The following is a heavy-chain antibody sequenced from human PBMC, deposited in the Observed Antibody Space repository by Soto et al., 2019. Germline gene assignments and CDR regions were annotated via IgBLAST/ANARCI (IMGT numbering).Heavy chain of an antibody. V-gene: IGHV1-69*12. D-gene: IGHD4-17*01. CDR1: GGTFSSYA. J-gene: IGHJ4*02. CDR2: IIPIFGTA. Sequence: QVQLVQSGAEVKKPGSSVKVSCKASGGTFSSYAISWVRQAPGQGLEWMGGIIPIFGTANYAQKFQGRVTITADESTSRAYMELSILISEDTAVYYCARDPEHYGGNGQDYSGEGTLVTVSS. CDR3: ARDPEHYGGNGQDY.